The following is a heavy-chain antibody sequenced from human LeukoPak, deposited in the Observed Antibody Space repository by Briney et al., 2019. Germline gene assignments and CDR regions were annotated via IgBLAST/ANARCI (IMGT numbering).Heavy chain of an antibody. CDR3: ARDQGYGDYDLDY. Sequence: TLSLTCAVSGGSISSGRYYRSWIRHPAGKGLEWIGRIYTSGSTNYNPSLKSRVTISVDTSKNQFSLKLSSVTAADTAVYYCARDQGYGDYDLDYWGQGTLVTVSS. CDR2: IYTSGST. V-gene: IGHV4-61*02. J-gene: IGHJ4*02. CDR1: GGSISSGRYY. D-gene: IGHD4-17*01.